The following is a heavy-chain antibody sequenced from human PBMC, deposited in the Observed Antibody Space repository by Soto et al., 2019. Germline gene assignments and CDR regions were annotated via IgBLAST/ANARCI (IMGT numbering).Heavy chain of an antibody. D-gene: IGHD2-8*02. V-gene: IGHV3-30*03. Sequence: QVQLVESGGGVVQPGRSLRLSCAVSGFTVSTYGMHWVRQAPGKGLEWVAVISRDGGTKYYADSVKGRFTISRDNSRNTPVLEMNSLRGDDMAVYYCTGEVASGYWGQGTLVNVSS. CDR3: TGEVASGY. CDR2: ISRDGGTK. CDR1: GFTVSTYG. J-gene: IGHJ4*02.